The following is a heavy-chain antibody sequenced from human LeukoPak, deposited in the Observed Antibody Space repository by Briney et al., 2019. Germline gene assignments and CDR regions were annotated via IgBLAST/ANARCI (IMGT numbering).Heavy chain of an antibody. D-gene: IGHD2-15*01. V-gene: IGHV1-2*02. J-gene: IGHJ4*02. CDR2: INPNSGGT. Sequence: ASVKVSCKASGYTFTGYYMHWVRQAPGQGLEWMGWINPNSGGTNYAQKFQGRVTMTRDTSISTAYMELSRLRSDDTAVYYCARDSAIVAATGDCWGQGTLVTVSS. CDR1: GYTFTGYY. CDR3: ARDSAIVAATGDC.